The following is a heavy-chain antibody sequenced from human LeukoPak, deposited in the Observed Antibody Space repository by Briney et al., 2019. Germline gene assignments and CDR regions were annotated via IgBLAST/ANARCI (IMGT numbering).Heavy chain of an antibody. V-gene: IGHV3-33*06. CDR3: AKGVVPAAMYYYGMDV. CDR2: IWYDGSNK. D-gene: IGHD2-2*01. J-gene: IGHJ6*02. Sequence: GGSLRLSCAASGFTFSSYGMHWVRQAPGKGLEWVAVIWYDGSNKYYADSVKGRFTISRDISKDTLYLQMNSLRADDTAVYYCAKGVVPAAMYYYGMDVWGQGTTVTVSS. CDR1: GFTFSSYG.